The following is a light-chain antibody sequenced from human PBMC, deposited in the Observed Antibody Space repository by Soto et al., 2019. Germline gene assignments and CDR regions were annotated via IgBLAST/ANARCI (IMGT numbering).Light chain of an antibody. CDR1: SSDIGNYNL. CDR3: CSYAGSPTSGVV. J-gene: IGLJ2*01. Sequence: QSALTQPASVSGSPGQSITISCTGTSSDIGNYNLVSWYQQYPGKAPKLMIFEVSKRPSGVSNRFSGSKSGNTASLTISGLQAEDEADYHCCSYAGSPTSGVVFGGGTKLTVL. CDR2: EVS. V-gene: IGLV2-23*02.